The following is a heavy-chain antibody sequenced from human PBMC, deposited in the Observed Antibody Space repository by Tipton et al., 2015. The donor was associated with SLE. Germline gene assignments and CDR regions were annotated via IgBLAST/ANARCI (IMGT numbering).Heavy chain of an antibody. CDR2: IYDSGGT. V-gene: IGHV4-39*07. Sequence: TLSLTCTVSGGSISSASYYWVWIRQSPGKGLEWIAYIYDSGGTYYNPSLKSRVTISTDTSENHLSLRLNSVTAADTAVYYCARRFCSGGRCYYSFGDWGQGTLVTVSS. J-gene: IGHJ4*02. CDR3: ARRFCSGGRCYYSFGD. CDR1: GGSISSASYY. D-gene: IGHD2-15*01.